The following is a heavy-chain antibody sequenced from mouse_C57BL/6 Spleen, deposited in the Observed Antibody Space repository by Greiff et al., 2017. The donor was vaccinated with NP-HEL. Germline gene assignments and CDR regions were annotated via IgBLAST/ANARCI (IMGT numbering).Heavy chain of an antibody. J-gene: IGHJ1*03. CDR2: IYPRDGST. Sequence: VQLQESDAELVKPGASVKISCKVSGYTFTDHTIHWMKQRPEQGLEWIGYIYPRDGSTKYNEKFKGKATLTADKSSSTAYMQLNSLTSEDSAVYFCARRPYGNYAYFDVWGTGTTVTVSS. V-gene: IGHV1-78*01. CDR1: GYTFTDHT. D-gene: IGHD2-10*02. CDR3: ARRPYGNYAYFDV.